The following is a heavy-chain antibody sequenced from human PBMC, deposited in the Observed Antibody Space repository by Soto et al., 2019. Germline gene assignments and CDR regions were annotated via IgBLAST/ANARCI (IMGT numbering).Heavy chain of an antibody. J-gene: IGHJ4*02. CDR1: GGSISSGGYS. CDR3: ARGLKSSSPLFGY. CDR2: IYHSGST. D-gene: IGHD6-6*01. Sequence: SETLSLTCAVSGGSISSGGYSWSWIRQPPGKGLEWIGYIYHSGSTYYNPSLKSRVTISVDRSKNQFSLKLSSVTAADTAVYYRARGLKSSSPLFGYWGQGTLVTVSS. V-gene: IGHV4-30-2*01.